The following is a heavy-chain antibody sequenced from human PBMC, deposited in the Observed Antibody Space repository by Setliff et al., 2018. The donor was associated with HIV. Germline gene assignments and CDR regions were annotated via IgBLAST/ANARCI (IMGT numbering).Heavy chain of an antibody. D-gene: IGHD3-9*01. J-gene: IGHJ6*02. Sequence: PGGSLRLSCAASGFTFSSYSMNWVRQAPGKGLEWVASISSSGAHIYSADSRKGRFTISRDNGKNLLYLQMNSLRAEDTAVYYCARGGRLQYFDWPSYAMDVWGQGTTVTVSS. CDR3: ARGGRLQYFDWPSYAMDV. CDR1: GFTFSSYS. V-gene: IGHV3-21*06. CDR2: ISSSGAHI.